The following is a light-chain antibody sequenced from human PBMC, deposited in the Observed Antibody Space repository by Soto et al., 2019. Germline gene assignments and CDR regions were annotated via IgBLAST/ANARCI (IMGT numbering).Light chain of an antibody. V-gene: IGKV1-9*01. J-gene: IGKJ3*01. Sequence: IQLTQSPSSLSASVGDRVTITWRASQGISSYLAWYQQKPGKAPKLLIYAASTLQSGVPSRFSGSGSGTDFTLTISSLQPEDFATYYCQHLHSYPSGTFRPGTKVDIK. CDR1: QGISSY. CDR2: AAS. CDR3: QHLHSYPSGT.